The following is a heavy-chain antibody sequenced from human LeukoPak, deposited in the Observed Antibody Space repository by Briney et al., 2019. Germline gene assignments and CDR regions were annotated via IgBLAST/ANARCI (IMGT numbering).Heavy chain of an antibody. Sequence: SETLSLTCAVYGGSFSGYYWSWIRQPPGKGLEWIGEINHSGSTNYNPSLKSRVTISVDTSKNQFSLRLSSVTAADTAVYYCARGLGREGETYDSSGYFDYWGQGTLVTVSS. D-gene: IGHD3-22*01. V-gene: IGHV4-34*01. CDR1: GGSFSGYY. J-gene: IGHJ4*02. CDR2: INHSGST. CDR3: ARGLGREGETYDSSGYFDY.